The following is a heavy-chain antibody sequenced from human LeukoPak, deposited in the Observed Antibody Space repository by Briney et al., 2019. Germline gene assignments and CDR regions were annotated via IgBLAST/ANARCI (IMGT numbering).Heavy chain of an antibody. CDR3: ARDVKRGYYSFHY. CDR2: INPNSGGT. V-gene: IGHV1-2*02. J-gene: IGHJ4*02. Sequence: GASVKVSCKASGYTFTGYYMHWARQAPGQGLEWMGWINPNSGGTNYAQKFQGRVTMTRDTSISTAYMELSRLRSDDTAVYYCARDVKRGYYSFHYWGQGTLVTVSS. D-gene: IGHD3-22*01. CDR1: GYTFTGYY.